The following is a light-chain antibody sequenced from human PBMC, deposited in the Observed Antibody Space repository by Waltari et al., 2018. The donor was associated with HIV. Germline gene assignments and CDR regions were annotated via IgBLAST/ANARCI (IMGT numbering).Light chain of an antibody. CDR1: QSISSY. V-gene: IGKV1-39*01. J-gene: IGKJ3*01. CDR3: QQSYSTAIFT. Sequence: DIQMTQSPFSLSASVGDRVTIICRASQSISSYLNWYQQKPGKAPKLLIYAASSLQSGVPSRFSGSGFGTDFTLTISSLQPEDFATYYCQQSYSTAIFTFGPGTKVDIK. CDR2: AAS.